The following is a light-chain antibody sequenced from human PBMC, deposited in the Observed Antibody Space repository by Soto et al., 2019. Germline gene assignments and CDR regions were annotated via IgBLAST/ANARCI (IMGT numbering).Light chain of an antibody. Sequence: QPVLTQPPSASGSPGQSVTISCTGTSSDVGGYKYVSWYQQHPGKVPKLMIYEVNKRPSGVPDRFSGSKSGNTASLTVSGLQAEDEADYYCSSYAGSNIDYVFGTGTKVTVL. CDR3: SSYAGSNIDYV. CDR2: EVN. J-gene: IGLJ1*01. CDR1: SSDVGGYKY. V-gene: IGLV2-8*01.